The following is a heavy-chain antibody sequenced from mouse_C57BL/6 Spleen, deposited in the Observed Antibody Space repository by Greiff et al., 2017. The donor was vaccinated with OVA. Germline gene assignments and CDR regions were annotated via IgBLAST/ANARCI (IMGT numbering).Heavy chain of an antibody. CDR1: GYTFTNYW. Sequence: QVQLQQSGAELVRPGTSVKMSCKASGYTFTNYWIGWAKQRPGHGLEWIGDIYPGGGYTNYNEKFKGKATLTADKSSSTAYLQFSSLTSEDSAIYYCARLDGNCVGYFDVWGTGTTVTVSS. V-gene: IGHV1-63*01. CDR3: ARLDGNCVGYFDV. CDR2: IYPGGGYT. D-gene: IGHD2-1*01. J-gene: IGHJ1*03.